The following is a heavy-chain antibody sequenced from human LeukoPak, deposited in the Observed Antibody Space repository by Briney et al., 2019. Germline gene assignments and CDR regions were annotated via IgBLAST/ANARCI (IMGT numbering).Heavy chain of an antibody. Sequence: GESLKISCKGSGYSFTTYWISWVRQMPGEGPEWMGRIHPSDSDTNYSPSFQGHVTFSTDKSISTAYLQWTSLKASDTAIYFCARHYYNDNTLLDFWGQGTLATVSS. D-gene: IGHD3-22*01. CDR3: ARHYYNDNTLLDF. J-gene: IGHJ4*02. CDR2: IHPSDSDT. CDR1: GYSFTTYW. V-gene: IGHV5-10-1*01.